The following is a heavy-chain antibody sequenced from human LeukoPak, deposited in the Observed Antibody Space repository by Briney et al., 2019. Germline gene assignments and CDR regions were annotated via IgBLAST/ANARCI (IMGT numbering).Heavy chain of an antibody. Sequence: GGSLRLSCAASGFTFSNAWMSWVRQAPGKGLEWVGRIKSKTDGGTTDYAAPVKGRFTISRDDSKNTLYLQMNSLKTEDTAVYYCTTVMVRGVLVNYFDYWGQGTLVTVSS. D-gene: IGHD3-10*01. CDR2: IKSKTDGGTT. CDR3: TTVMVRGVLVNYFDY. CDR1: GFTFSNAW. V-gene: IGHV3-15*01. J-gene: IGHJ4*02.